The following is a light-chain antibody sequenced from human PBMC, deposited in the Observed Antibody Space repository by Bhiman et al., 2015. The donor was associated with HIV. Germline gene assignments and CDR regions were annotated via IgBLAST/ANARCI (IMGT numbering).Light chain of an antibody. CDR2: KTD. CDR1: SSNIGSNT. CDR3: AAWDDSLNGWV. Sequence: QSVVTQPPSASGTPGQRVTISCSGASSNIGSNTVNWYQQLPGAAPRLLIYKTDQRPAGVTDRLSGSKSGTSASLAISGLQAEDEADYYCAAWDDSLNGWVFGGGTKLTVL. V-gene: IGLV1-44*01. J-gene: IGLJ3*02.